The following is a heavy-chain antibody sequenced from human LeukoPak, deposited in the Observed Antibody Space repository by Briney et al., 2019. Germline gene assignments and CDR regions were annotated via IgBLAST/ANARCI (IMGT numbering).Heavy chain of an antibody. CDR2: IYYSGST. V-gene: IGHV4-59*01. J-gene: IGHJ6*02. CDR1: GGSISSYY. Sequence: SETLSLTCTVSGGSISSYYWSWIRQPPGKGLEWIGYIYYSGSTNYNPSLKSRVTISVDTSKNQFSLKLSSVTAADTPVYYCARDTQDYGMDVWGQGTTVTVSS. CDR3: ARDTQDYGMDV.